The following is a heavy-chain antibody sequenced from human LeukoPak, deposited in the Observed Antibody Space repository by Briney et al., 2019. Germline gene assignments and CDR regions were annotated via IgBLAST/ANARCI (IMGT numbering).Heavy chain of an antibody. CDR3: ARTWVAVAGPFDY. D-gene: IGHD6-19*01. Sequence: SETLSLTCTVSGGSISSYYWSWIRQPPGKGLEWIGYIYYSGSTNYNPSLKSRVTISVDTSKNQFSLKLSSVSAADTAVYYCARTWVAVAGPFDYWAREPWSPSPQ. V-gene: IGHV4-59*08. J-gene: IGHJ4*02. CDR1: GGSISSYY. CDR2: IYYSGST.